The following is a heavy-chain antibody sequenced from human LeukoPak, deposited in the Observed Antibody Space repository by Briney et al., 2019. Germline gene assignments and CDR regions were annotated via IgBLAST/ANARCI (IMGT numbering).Heavy chain of an antibody. D-gene: IGHD3-22*01. CDR3: AQGSGQYYEY. J-gene: IGHJ4*02. CDR2: IKSKSAGGTT. CDR1: GLTLSNVW. Sequence: PGGSLRLSCAVSGLTLSNVWMNWVCNAPQKGLEWVGRIKSKSAGGTTDFAAPVKDRFTISRDDSKNTLYLQMNSLTSEDTAVYYCAQGSGQYYEYWGEGTLVTVSS. V-gene: IGHV3-15*07.